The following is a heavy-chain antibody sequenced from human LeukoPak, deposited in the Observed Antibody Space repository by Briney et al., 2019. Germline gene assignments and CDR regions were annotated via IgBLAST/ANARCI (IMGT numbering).Heavy chain of an antibody. V-gene: IGHV3-7*02. Sequence: PRGSLRLSRVDSGFTFSNYWMTWVRQAPRKGLEWVANIKQDGSEKYYLDSVKGRFTISRDNAKKSLYLQMNSLRAEDTAVYYCATFGSAFFYWGQGALVTVSS. CDR1: GFTFSNYW. CDR2: IKQDGSEK. D-gene: IGHD3-3*01. CDR3: ATFGSAFFY. J-gene: IGHJ4*02.